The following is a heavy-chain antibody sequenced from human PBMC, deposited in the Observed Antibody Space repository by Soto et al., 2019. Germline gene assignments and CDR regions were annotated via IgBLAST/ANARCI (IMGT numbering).Heavy chain of an antibody. Sequence: PGWSLRLSCASSVFTLIMPAVNWVRQAPGKGLEWVSYISDSGDRTYYADSVKGRFTISRDRSKNTVSLQMDSLRAEDTAVYYCAKDRGIIVKAGDAFDVWGQGTKVTVSS. J-gene: IGHJ3*01. CDR2: ISDSGDRT. CDR3: AKDRGIIVKAGDAFDV. V-gene: IGHV3-23*01. D-gene: IGHD3-16*02. CDR1: VFTLIMPA.